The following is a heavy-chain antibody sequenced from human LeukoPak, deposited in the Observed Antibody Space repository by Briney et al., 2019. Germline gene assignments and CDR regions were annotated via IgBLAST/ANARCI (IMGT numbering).Heavy chain of an antibody. Sequence: SETLSLTCIVSGGSISSSRDYWAWIRQPPGKGLEWIANIYYSGSTYYNPSLKSRVTISVDKSKNQFSLKLSSVTAADTAVYYCARVRGNPYYYYMDVWGKGTTVTVSS. CDR3: ARVRGNPYYYYMDV. CDR1: GGSISSSRDY. CDR2: IYYSGST. D-gene: IGHD2-21*01. J-gene: IGHJ6*03. V-gene: IGHV4-39*07.